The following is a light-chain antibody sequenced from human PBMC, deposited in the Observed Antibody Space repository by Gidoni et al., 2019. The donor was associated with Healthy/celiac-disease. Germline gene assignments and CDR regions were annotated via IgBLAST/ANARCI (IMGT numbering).Light chain of an antibody. CDR2: QDS. CDR3: QAWDSSTALV. Sequence: SYKLTQPPSVSVYPGQTASITCSGDKLGDKYACWYQQKPGQSPVLVIYQDSKRPSGIPERFSGSNSGTTATLTISGTQAMDEADYYCQAWDSSTALVFGGGTKLTVL. V-gene: IGLV3-1*01. J-gene: IGLJ2*01. CDR1: KLGDKY.